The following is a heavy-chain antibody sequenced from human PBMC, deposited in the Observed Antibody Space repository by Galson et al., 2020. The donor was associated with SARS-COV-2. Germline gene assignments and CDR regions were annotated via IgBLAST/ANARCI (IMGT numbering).Heavy chain of an antibody. CDR2: ISAYNGNT. CDR3: ARAAPIQLWYYYYMDV. V-gene: IGHV1-18*01. D-gene: IGHD5-18*01. Sequence: ASVKVSCKASGYTFTSYGISWVRQAPGQGLEWMGWISAYNGNTNYAQKLQGRVTMTTDTSTSTAYMELRSLRSDDTAVYYCARAAPIQLWYYYYMDVWGKGTTVTVSS. CDR1: GYTFTSYG. J-gene: IGHJ6*03.